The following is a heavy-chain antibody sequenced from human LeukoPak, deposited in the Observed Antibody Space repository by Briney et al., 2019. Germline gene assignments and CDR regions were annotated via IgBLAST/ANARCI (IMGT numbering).Heavy chain of an antibody. CDR1: GFSFSNYA. D-gene: IGHD6-13*01. CDR2: ISGSGDST. J-gene: IGHJ4*02. Sequence: GGSLRLSCAASGFSFSNYAMGWVRQAPGKGLEWVSVISGSGDSTNYADSVKGRFTISRDNSKNTLYLQMNSLRAEDTAVYYCAKDRYSNWYLTLDYWGQGTLVTVSS. CDR3: AKDRYSNWYLTLDY. V-gene: IGHV3-23*01.